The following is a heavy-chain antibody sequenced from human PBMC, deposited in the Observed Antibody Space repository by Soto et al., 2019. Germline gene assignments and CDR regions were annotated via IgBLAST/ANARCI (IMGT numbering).Heavy chain of an antibody. CDR1: GGSISSSNW. V-gene: IGHV4-4*02. CDR2: IYHSGST. D-gene: IGHD1-26*01. CDR3: ARLDSGSFRGGYYFDY. J-gene: IGHJ4*02. Sequence: QVQLQESGPGLVKPSGTLSLTCAVSGGSISSSNWWSWVRQPPGKGLEWIGEIYHSGSTNYNPPLKSRVNMTVDKSKNQFSLKLSTVTAADKAVYYCARLDSGSFRGGYYFDYWGQGTLVTVSS.